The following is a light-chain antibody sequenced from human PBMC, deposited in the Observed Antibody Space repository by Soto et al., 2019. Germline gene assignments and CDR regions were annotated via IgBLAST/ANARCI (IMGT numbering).Light chain of an antibody. CDR3: QQYNNWPS. Sequence: EVVMTQSPATLSVSPGERATLSCRASQTVSRNLAWYQQRPGQAPRLLVYDISNRATGVPARFSGSGSETEFTLAIRCLQSEDFAVYFCQQYNNWPSFGEGPRLEIK. CDR1: QTVSRN. V-gene: IGKV3-15*01. CDR2: DIS. J-gene: IGKJ5*01.